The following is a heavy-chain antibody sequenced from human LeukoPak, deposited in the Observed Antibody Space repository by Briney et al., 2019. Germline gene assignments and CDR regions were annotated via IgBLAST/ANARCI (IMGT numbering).Heavy chain of an antibody. D-gene: IGHD6-19*01. J-gene: IGHJ4*02. CDR3: ATGYSSGWYFIDY. CDR2: ISSSGSTI. CDR1: GFTFSDYY. V-gene: IGHV3-11*04. Sequence: GGSLRLSCAASGFTFSDYYMSWIRQAPGKGLEWVSYISSSGSTIYYADSVKGRFTISRDNAKNSLYLQMNSLRAEDTAVYYCATGYSSGWYFIDYWGQGTLVTLSS.